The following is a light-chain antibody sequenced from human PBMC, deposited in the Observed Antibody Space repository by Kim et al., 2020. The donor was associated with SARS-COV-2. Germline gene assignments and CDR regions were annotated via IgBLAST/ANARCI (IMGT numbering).Light chain of an antibody. CDR2: GAS. CDR3: QQYGSSPLT. Sequence: LSPGERATPYCRASQSVSSSYLAWYQQKPGQAPRLLIYGASSRATGIPDRFSGSGSGTDFTLTISRLEPEDFAVYYCQQYGSSPLTFGGGTKVEI. J-gene: IGKJ4*01. CDR1: QSVSSSY. V-gene: IGKV3-20*01.